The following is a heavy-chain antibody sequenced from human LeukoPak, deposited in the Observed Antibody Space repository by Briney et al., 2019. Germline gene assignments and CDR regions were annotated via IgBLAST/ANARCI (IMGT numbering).Heavy chain of an antibody. D-gene: IGHD3-10*01. Sequence: GGSLRLSCAASGFTFNNYGMHWVRQAPGKGLEWVAVISYDGPNKYYADSVKGRFTISRDNSKNTLYLQMNSLRAEDTAVYYCAKVSYYYGSGSANLYYYYYMDVWGKGTTVTISS. CDR2: ISYDGPNK. CDR1: GFTFNNYG. V-gene: IGHV3-30*18. CDR3: AKVSYYYGSGSANLYYYYYMDV. J-gene: IGHJ6*03.